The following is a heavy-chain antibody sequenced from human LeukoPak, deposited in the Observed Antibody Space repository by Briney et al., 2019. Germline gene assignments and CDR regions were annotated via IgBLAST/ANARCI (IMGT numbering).Heavy chain of an antibody. D-gene: IGHD3-3*01. V-gene: IGHV3-7*01. CDR3: ARDRDVLRFLEWSYYFDY. CDR1: GFSFTGVW. CDR2: IKQDGSEK. J-gene: IGHJ4*02. Sequence: GGSLRLSCVASGFSFTGVWMNWVRQAPGKGLEWVANIKQDGSEKYYVDSVKGRFTISRDNAKNSLYLQMNSLRAEDTAVYYCARDRDVLRFLEWSYYFDYWGQGTLVTVSS.